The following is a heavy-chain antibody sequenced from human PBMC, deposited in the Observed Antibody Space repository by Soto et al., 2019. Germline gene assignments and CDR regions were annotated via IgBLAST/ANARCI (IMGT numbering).Heavy chain of an antibody. J-gene: IGHJ4*02. CDR1: GYTFTIYG. Sequence: QVQLVQSGAEVKKPGASVKVSCKASGYTFTIYGISWVRQAPGQGLEWMGWFSAYNGNTNYAQKLQGRVTMTTDTSTSTVYMELRSLRSDDTAVYYCARVITAAGTNHFDYWGQGTLVTVSS. V-gene: IGHV1-18*01. CDR3: ARVITAAGTNHFDY. D-gene: IGHD6-13*01. CDR2: FSAYNGNT.